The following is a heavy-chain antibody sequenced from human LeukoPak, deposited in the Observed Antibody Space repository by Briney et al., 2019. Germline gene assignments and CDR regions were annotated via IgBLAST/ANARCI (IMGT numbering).Heavy chain of an antibody. J-gene: IGHJ3*02. CDR1: GFTFSSYW. V-gene: IGHV3-74*01. D-gene: IGHD3-3*01. Sequence: GGSLRLSCAASGFTFSSYWMHWVRQAPGKGLVWVSRINSDGSSTSYEDSVKGRFTISRDNAKNTLYLQMNSLRAEDTAVYYCARGDYDFWSGHDAFDIWGQGTMVTVSS. CDR2: INSDGSST. CDR3: ARGDYDFWSGHDAFDI.